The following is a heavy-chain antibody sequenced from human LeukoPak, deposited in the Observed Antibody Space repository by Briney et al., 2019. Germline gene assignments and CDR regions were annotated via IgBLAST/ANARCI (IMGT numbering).Heavy chain of an antibody. D-gene: IGHD1-26*01. Sequence: SQTLSLTCAISGVSVSSNIAAWNWIRQSPSRGLEWLGRTHYSSRWYNDYAVSVKSRITIYADTSKNQFSLQLNSVTPEDTAVYYCARSQGDMDVWGKGTSVTVSS. CDR3: ARSQGDMDV. CDR2: THYSSRWYN. J-gene: IGHJ6*03. CDR1: GVSVSSNIAA. V-gene: IGHV6-1*01.